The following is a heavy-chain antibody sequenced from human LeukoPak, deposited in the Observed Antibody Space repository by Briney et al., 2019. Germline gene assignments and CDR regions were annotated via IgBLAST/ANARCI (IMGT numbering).Heavy chain of an antibody. D-gene: IGHD1-26*01. Sequence: PSETLSLTCAVSGGSISSNNWWSWVRQPPGKGLEWIGEIYHSGSTNYNPSLKSRVTISVDKSKNQFFLNLNSVTAADTAVYYCARDLYSGSFGIGYWGPGTLVTVSS. J-gene: IGHJ4*02. V-gene: IGHV4-4*02. CDR3: ARDLYSGSFGIGY. CDR2: IYHSGST. CDR1: GGSISSNNW.